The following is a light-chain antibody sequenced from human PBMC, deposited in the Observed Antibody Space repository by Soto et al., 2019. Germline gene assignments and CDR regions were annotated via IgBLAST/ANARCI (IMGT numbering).Light chain of an antibody. CDR1: QSVSSN. J-gene: IGKJ2*01. V-gene: IGKV3-15*01. CDR3: QQYNKWPNT. CDR2: GAS. Sequence: EIVMTQSPATLSVSPGERATLSCRASQSVSSNLAWYQQKPGQAPRLLIYGASTRATGIPARFSGSGSGTEFTLTISSLQSEDFAVYYCQQYNKWPNTFGQGTKLEIK.